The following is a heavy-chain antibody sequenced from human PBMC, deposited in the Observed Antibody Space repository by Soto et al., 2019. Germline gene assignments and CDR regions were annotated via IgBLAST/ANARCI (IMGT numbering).Heavy chain of an antibody. CDR2: ISASGGST. J-gene: IGHJ6*02. CDR3: AKDQGYSNYVGHQRYYYLYRMDV. CDR1: GFTFSSYA. Sequence: GGSLRLSCAASGFTFSSYAMSWLRQVPGKGLEWLSAISASGGSTYYAGSVKGRFTISKDNSKITLYLQMNSLRAEDTAVYCCAKDQGYSNYVGHQRYYYLYRMDVWGQGTTVTVSS. V-gene: IGHV3-23*01. D-gene: IGHD4-4*01.